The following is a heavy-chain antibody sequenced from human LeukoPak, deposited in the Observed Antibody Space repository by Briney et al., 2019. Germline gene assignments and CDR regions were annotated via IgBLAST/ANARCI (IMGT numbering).Heavy chain of an antibody. CDR1: GFTFSSYG. CDR3: ARDRGSLTHWYFDL. V-gene: IGHV3-33*01. CDR2: IWYDGSNK. D-gene: IGHD3-10*01. Sequence: GGSLRLSCAASGFTFSSYGMHWVRQAPGKGLEWVAVIWYDGSNKYYADSVRGRFTISRDNSKNTLYLQMNSLRAEDTAVYYCARDRGSLTHWYFDLWGRGTLVTVSS. J-gene: IGHJ2*01.